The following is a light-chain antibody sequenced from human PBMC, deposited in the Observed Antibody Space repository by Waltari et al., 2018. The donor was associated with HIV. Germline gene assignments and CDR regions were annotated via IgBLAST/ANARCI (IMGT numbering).Light chain of an antibody. Sequence: EIVVTQVPVALSVSPGERASLSCIASQSVSTNLAWYHQVSGQAPRLLISDSSNRATGVPDRFSGSGSVTHFTLTISSLQSEDSGVYYCQQYSDWPRAFGLGTKVEV. CDR3: QQYSDWPRA. CDR1: QSVSTN. CDR2: DSS. J-gene: IGKJ1*01. V-gene: IGKV3-15*01.